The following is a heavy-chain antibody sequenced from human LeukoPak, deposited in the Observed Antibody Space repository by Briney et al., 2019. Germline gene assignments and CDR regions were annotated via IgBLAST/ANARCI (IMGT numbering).Heavy chain of an antibody. D-gene: IGHD3-9*01. V-gene: IGHV1-18*01. CDR1: GYTFTSYG. J-gene: IGHJ4*02. Sequence: GASVKVSCKASGYTFTSYGISWVRQAPGQGLEWMGWISAYNGNTNYAQKLQGRVTMTTDTSTSTAYMELRSLRSDDTAVYYCARDGQVLRYFEYPDYWGQGTLVTVSS. CDR2: ISAYNGNT. CDR3: ARDGQVLRYFEYPDY.